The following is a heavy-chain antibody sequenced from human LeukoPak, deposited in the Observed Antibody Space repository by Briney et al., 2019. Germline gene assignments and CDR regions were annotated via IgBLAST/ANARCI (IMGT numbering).Heavy chain of an antibody. CDR3: ASDYWRGYHNYDS. Sequence: GGSLRLSCEASGLNVSSNYMSWVRQAPGKGLEWVSVLYSGGATHYADSVQGRVTISRDNSKNTLYLQMNSLRVEDTAVYYCASDYWRGYHNYDSWGHGTLVIVSS. J-gene: IGHJ5*01. CDR2: LYSGGAT. V-gene: IGHV3-66*01. D-gene: IGHD3-3*01. CDR1: GLNVSSNY.